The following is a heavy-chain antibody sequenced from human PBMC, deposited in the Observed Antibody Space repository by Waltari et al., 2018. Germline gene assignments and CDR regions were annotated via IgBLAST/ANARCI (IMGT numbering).Heavy chain of an antibody. CDR3: VYSSSWSQGDY. V-gene: IGHV4-38-2*02. D-gene: IGHD6-13*01. CDR1: GYSISSGYY. CDR2: IYHSGST. J-gene: IGHJ4*02. Sequence: QVQLQESGPGLVKPSETLSLTCTVSGYSISSGYYRGWRRQPPGKGLEWIRSIYHSGSTYYNPSLKSRVTISVDTSKNQFSLKLSSVTAADTAVYYCVYSSSWSQGDYWGQGTLVTVSS.